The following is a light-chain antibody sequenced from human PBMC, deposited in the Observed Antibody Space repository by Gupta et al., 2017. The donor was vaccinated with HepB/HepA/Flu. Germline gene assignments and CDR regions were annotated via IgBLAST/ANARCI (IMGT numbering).Light chain of an antibody. CDR3: QQYEKLPWT. CDR1: HNINYY. Sequence: DIQMTQSPSSVSASLGDRVTITCQASHNINYYLNWYQQQPGKAPKLLICRGTTLATGVPLRFSGSGARKHSTFIISRLHPEDSATYYCQQYEKLPWTFGQGTKVEI. CDR2: RGT. J-gene: IGKJ1*01. V-gene: IGKV1-33*01.